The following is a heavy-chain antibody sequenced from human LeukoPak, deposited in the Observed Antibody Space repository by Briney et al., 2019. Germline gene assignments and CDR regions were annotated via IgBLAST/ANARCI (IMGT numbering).Heavy chain of an antibody. D-gene: IGHD2-15*01. Sequence: PSETLSLTCAVSGYSISNGYYWGWIRQPPGKGLEWIGSIYHSGSTYYNPSLKSRVTISVDTSKNQFSLKLSSVTAADTAVYYCARDQGYCSGGSCYCYWYFDLWGRGTLVTVSS. CDR1: GYSISNGYY. V-gene: IGHV4-38-2*02. CDR3: ARDQGYCSGGSCYCYWYFDL. J-gene: IGHJ2*01. CDR2: IYHSGST.